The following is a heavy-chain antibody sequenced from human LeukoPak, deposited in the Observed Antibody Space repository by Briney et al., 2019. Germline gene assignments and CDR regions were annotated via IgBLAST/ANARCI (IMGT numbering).Heavy chain of an antibody. V-gene: IGHV4-34*01. CDR3: ARVKTGYYNGMRYYYGMDV. D-gene: IGHD3-9*01. CDR2: INHSGST. CDR1: GGSFSGYY. Sequence: SETLSLTCAVYGGSFSGYYWSWIRQPPGKGLEWIGEINHSGSTNYNPSLKSRVTISVDTSKNQFSWKLSSVTAEDTAVYYCARVKTGYYNGMRYYYGMDVWGQGTKVTVSS. J-gene: IGHJ6*02.